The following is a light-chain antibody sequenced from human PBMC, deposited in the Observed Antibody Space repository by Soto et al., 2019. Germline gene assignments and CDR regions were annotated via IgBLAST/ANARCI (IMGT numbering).Light chain of an antibody. Sequence: PGERATLSCRSSQSVSSNYLAWYQQKPDQAPRLVIYDVSGRATGVPDRFSGSGSGTDFTLTISRLEPEDFAVYYCQQYGSSPTFGQGTKVELK. J-gene: IGKJ1*01. CDR1: QSVSSNY. V-gene: IGKV3-20*01. CDR2: DVS. CDR3: QQYGSSPT.